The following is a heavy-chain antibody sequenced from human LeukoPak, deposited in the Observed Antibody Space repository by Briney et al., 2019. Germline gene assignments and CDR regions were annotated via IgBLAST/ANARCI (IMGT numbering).Heavy chain of an antibody. V-gene: IGHV4-59*11. Sequence: PSETLSLTCTVSGGSISSHYWSWIWQPPGKGLEWIGYIYYSGSTNYNPSLKSRVTISVDTSKNQFSLKLSSVTAADTAVYYCARAVDIVATTINWFDPWGQGTLVTVSS. J-gene: IGHJ5*02. CDR1: GGSISSHY. CDR2: IYYSGST. D-gene: IGHD5-12*01. CDR3: ARAVDIVATTINWFDP.